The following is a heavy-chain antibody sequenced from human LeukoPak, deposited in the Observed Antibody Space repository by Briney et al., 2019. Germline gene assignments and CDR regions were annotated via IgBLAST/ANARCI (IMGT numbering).Heavy chain of an antibody. J-gene: IGHJ4*02. Sequence: PSETLSLTCAVSGGSISSGGYSWSWIRQPPGKGLEWIGYIYHSGSTYYNPSLKSRVTISVDRSKNQFSLKLSSVTAADTAVYYCARGKRYGSNYVYYYFDYWGQGTLVTVSS. V-gene: IGHV4-30-2*01. CDR1: GGSISSGGYS. CDR2: IYHSGST. CDR3: ARGKRYGSNYVYYYFDY. D-gene: IGHD4-11*01.